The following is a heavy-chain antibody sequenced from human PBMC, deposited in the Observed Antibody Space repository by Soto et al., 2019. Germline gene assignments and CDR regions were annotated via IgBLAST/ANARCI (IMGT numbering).Heavy chain of an antibody. Sequence: GXSVKVSFKGTVGTFSSYAFHWVRPAPGQGLAWMGGIIPIFGTANYAQKFQGRVTITADESTSTAYMELRSLRSDDTAVYDCARDGRVGGATHYYYYGMDVSGQGATVTVSS. CDR1: VGTFSSYA. J-gene: IGHJ6*02. V-gene: IGHV1-69*13. CDR3: ARDGRVGGATHYYYYGMDV. CDR2: IIPIFGTA. D-gene: IGHD3-16*01.